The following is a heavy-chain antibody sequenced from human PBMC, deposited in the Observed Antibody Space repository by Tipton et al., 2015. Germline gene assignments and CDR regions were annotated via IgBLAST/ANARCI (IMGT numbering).Heavy chain of an antibody. Sequence: TLSLTCDVSGYSISSGYYWGWIRQPPGKGLEWIGYISYSGSTHYNPSLKSRVTISVDTSKYQFSLTLNSVTAADTAVYYCARDLEHGMDVWGQGTTVTVSS. CDR1: GYSISSGYY. V-gene: IGHV4-38-2*02. D-gene: IGHD5-24*01. CDR2: ISYSGST. CDR3: ARDLEHGMDV. J-gene: IGHJ6*02.